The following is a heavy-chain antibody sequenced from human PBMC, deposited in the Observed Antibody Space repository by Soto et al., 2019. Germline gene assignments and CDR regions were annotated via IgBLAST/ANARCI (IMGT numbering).Heavy chain of an antibody. J-gene: IGHJ6*02. CDR1: GGAIRSYY. V-gene: IGHV4-4*07. D-gene: IGHD3-3*01. Sequence: AETRSLTCTVSGGAIRSYYWSWIRQPAGKGLEWIGRIYTSVSTHYNPSLKSRVTMSVDKSKNQFYLTLSSVTAADTAVYYCARDGPNSSFGVVSRMEVSGQETTVTASS. CDR3: ARDGPNSSFGVVSRMEV. CDR2: IYTSVST.